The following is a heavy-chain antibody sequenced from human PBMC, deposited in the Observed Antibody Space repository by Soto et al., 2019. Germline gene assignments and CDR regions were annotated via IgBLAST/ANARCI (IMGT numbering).Heavy chain of an antibody. Sequence: SETLSLTCTVSGGSISSGGYYWSWIRQHPGKGLEWSGYIYYSGSTYYNPSLKSRVTISVDTSKNQFSLKLSSVTAADTAVYYCALSVLRYFAWPYYWFDPWGQGTLVTVSS. CDR2: IYYSGST. CDR3: ALSVLRYFAWPYYWFDP. J-gene: IGHJ5*02. V-gene: IGHV4-31*03. D-gene: IGHD3-9*01. CDR1: GGSISSGGYY.